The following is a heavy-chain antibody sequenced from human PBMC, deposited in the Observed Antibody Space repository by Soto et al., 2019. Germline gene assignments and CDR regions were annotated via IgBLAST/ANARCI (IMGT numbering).Heavy chain of an antibody. Sequence: EVQLVESGGGLVQPGGSLRLSCEASGFTFSNFGINWVRQAPGKGLEWVSHISSSSTTIYYAESVKGRFTISRDNAKNSLYLQMSSLRGEDTAVYYCATAFITPIGTTAWGQGTLVTVSS. J-gene: IGHJ4*02. CDR1: GFTFSNFG. D-gene: IGHD1-1*01. V-gene: IGHV3-48*01. CDR3: ATAFITPIGTTA. CDR2: ISSSSTTI.